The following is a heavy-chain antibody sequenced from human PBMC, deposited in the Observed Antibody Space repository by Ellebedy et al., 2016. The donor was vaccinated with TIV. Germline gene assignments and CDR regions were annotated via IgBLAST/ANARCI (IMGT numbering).Heavy chain of an antibody. Sequence: GGSLRLXXAASGFTFDDYAMHWVRQAPGKGLEWVSGISWNSGSIGYADSVKGRFTISRDNAKNSLYLQMNSLRAEDTALYYCAKAPRGCSSSSCYIDYWGQGTLVIVSS. V-gene: IGHV3-9*01. D-gene: IGHD2-2*02. CDR2: ISWNSGSI. CDR3: AKAPRGCSSSSCYIDY. CDR1: GFTFDDYA. J-gene: IGHJ4*02.